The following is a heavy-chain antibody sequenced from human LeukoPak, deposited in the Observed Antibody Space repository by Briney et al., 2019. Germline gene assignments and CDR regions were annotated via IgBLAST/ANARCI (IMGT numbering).Heavy chain of an antibody. D-gene: IGHD2-2*01. CDR2: IDPSDSYT. CDR3: ARVAGEYQPLRYYYYGMDV. CDR1: GYSFTSYW. J-gene: IGHJ6*04. Sequence: GESLKISCKGSGYSFTSYWISWVRQMPGKGLEWMGRIDPSDSYTNYSPSFQGHVTISADKSISTAYLQWSSLKASDTAMYYCARVAGEYQPLRYYYYGMDVWGKGTTVTVSS. V-gene: IGHV5-10-1*01.